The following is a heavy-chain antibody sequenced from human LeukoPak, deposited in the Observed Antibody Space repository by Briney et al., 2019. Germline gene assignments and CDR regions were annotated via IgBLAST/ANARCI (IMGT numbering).Heavy chain of an antibody. CDR2: ISSSSSYI. CDR3: ARGTPWETAMEHYYYYGMDV. Sequence: GGSLRLSCAASGFTFSSYSMNWVRQAPGKGLEWVSSISSSSSYIYYADSVKGRFTISRDNAKNSLYLQMNSLRAEDTAVYYCARGTPWETAMEHYYYYGMDVWGQGTTVTVSS. V-gene: IGHV3-21*01. D-gene: IGHD5-18*01. J-gene: IGHJ6*02. CDR1: GFTFSSYS.